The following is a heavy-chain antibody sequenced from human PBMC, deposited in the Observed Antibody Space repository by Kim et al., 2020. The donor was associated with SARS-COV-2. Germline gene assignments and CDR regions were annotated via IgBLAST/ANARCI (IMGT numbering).Heavy chain of an antibody. J-gene: IGHJ1*01. D-gene: IGHD3-22*01. CDR1: GGSISSGGYY. CDR2: IYYSGST. V-gene: IGHV4-31*03. Sequence: SETLSLTCTVSGGSISSGGYYWSWIRQHPGKGLEWIGYIYYSGSTYYNPSLKSRVTISVDTSKNQFSLKLSSVTAADTAVYYCARARLVDSSERDEYFQHWGQGTLVTVSS. CDR3: ARARLVDSSERDEYFQH.